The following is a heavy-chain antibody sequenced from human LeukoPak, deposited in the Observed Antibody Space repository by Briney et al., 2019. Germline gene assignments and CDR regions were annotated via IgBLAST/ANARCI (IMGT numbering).Heavy chain of an antibody. Sequence: TLSLTCTVSGDSITSGDYYWSWVRQPAGKGLEWLGLGHVTGRTILCPSLKSRVTTSVDTSSDFLPLNLTSVTAADTAVYYCARTARDGNMYYFDSWGQGSLVTVSS. CDR2: GHVTGRT. CDR1: GDSITSGDYY. V-gene: IGHV4-61*02. CDR3: ARTARDGNMYYFDS. D-gene: IGHD5-24*01. J-gene: IGHJ4*02.